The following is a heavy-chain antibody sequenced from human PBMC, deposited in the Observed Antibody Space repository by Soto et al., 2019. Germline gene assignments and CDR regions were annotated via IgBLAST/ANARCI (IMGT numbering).Heavy chain of an antibody. D-gene: IGHD3-22*01. CDR3: AREAQKYGYDSSVPTRHHFDP. V-gene: IGHV1-69*01. CDR2: IIPIFGTA. Sequence: QVQLVQSGAEVKKPGASVKVSCKASGGTFSSYAISWVRQAPGQGLEWMGGIIPIFGTANYAQKFQGRVTITADESTSTAYMELSSLRSEDTDGYYCAREAQKYGYDSSVPTRHHFDPWGKGTLVTVSS. J-gene: IGHJ5*02. CDR1: GGTFSSYA.